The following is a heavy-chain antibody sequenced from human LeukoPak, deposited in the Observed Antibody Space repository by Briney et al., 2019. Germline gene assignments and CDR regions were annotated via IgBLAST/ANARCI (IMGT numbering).Heavy chain of an antibody. V-gene: IGHV4-59*01. CDR1: GGSISSYY. Sequence: SETLSLTCTVSGGSISSYYWSWIRQPPGKGLEWIGYIYYSGSTNYNPSLKGRVTISVDTSKNQFSLKLSSVTAADTAVYYCARTSFDHHYGMDVWGQGTTVTVSS. CDR2: IYYSGST. J-gene: IGHJ6*02. CDR3: ARTSFDHHYGMDV. D-gene: IGHD3-9*01.